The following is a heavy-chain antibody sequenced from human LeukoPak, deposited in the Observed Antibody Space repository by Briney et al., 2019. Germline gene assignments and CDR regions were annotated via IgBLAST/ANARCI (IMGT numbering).Heavy chain of an antibody. CDR2: INPNSGGT. V-gene: IGHV1-2*04. CDR1: GYTFTGYY. D-gene: IGHD3-10*01. J-gene: IGHJ6*02. Sequence: ASVKVSCKDSGYTFTGYYMHWVRQAPGQGLEWMGWINPNSGGTNYAQKFQGWVTMTRDTSISTAYMELSRLRSDDTAVYYCARDEGYYGSGSYQQEYYYGMDVWGQGTTVTVSS. CDR3: ARDEGYYGSGSYQQEYYYGMDV.